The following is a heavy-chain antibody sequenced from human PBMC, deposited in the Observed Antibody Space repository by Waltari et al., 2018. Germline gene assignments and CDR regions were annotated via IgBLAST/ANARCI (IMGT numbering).Heavy chain of an antibody. D-gene: IGHD4-4*01. J-gene: IGHJ6*02. CDR1: GFTFSSSG. V-gene: IGHV3-33*01. CDR3: ASDTTAHYYGMDV. CDR2: IWYDGRNK. Sequence: QVQLVESGGGVVQPGRSLRLSCAASGFTFSSSGMHWVRQAPGKGLEWVAVIWYDGRNKYYADSVKGRFTISRDNSKNTLYLQMNSLRAEDTAVYYCASDTTAHYYGMDVWGQGTTVTVSS.